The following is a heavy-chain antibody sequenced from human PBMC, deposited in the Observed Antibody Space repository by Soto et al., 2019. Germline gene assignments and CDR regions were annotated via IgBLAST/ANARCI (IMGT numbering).Heavy chain of an antibody. J-gene: IGHJ3*02. CDR2: IYYSGST. Sequence: QVQLQESGPGLVKPSETLSLTCTVSGGSISSYYWSLIRQPPGKGLEWIGYIYYSGSTNYNPSLKRGATISVDTSKNQFHLKLSAVAAADKAVQYGARVWGGAFDIWGQGTMVTVSS. CDR3: ARVWGGAFDI. D-gene: IGHD3-10*01. CDR1: GGSISSYY. V-gene: IGHV4-59*01.